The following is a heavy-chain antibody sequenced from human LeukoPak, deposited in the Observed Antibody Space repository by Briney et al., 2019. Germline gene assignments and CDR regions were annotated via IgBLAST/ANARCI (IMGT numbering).Heavy chain of an antibody. CDR2: IYYSGST. J-gene: IGHJ4*02. D-gene: IGHD6-13*01. V-gene: IGHV4-39*01. CDR3: GGYSSSWTVDY. Sequence: SETLSLACTVSGGSISSSSYYWGWIRQPPGKGLEWIGSIYYSGSTYYNPSLKSRVTISVDTSKNQFSLKLSSVTAADTAVYSCGGYSSSWTVDYWGQGTLVTVSS. CDR1: GGSISSSSYY.